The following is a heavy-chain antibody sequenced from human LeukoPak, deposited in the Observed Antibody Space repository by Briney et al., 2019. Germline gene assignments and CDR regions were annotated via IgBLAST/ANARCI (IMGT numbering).Heavy chain of an antibody. CDR3: AREGGFYRPLDY. J-gene: IGHJ4*02. CDR1: GDSISLYY. Sequence: SETLSLTCTVSGDSISLYYWSWIRQPPGKGLEWIGYIYYTGSTKSNPSLKSRVTISVDTSKKQFSLNLSSVTAADTAVYYCAREGGFYRPLDYSGQGTLVTVSS. D-gene: IGHD3-3*01. CDR2: IYYTGST. V-gene: IGHV4-59*01.